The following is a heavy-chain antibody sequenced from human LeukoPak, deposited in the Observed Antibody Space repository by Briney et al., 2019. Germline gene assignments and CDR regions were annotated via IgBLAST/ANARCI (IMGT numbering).Heavy chain of an antibody. V-gene: IGHV3-7*01. CDR2: IKQDGSEK. Sequence: GGSLRLSCAASGFTFSSYWMSWVRQAPGKGLEWVASIKQDGSEKYYVDSVKGRFTISRDNAKNSLYLQMNSLRAEDTAVYYCARDRTGDSGSYYGYWFDPWGQGTLVTVSS. CDR1: GFTFSSYW. J-gene: IGHJ5*02. CDR3: ARDRTGDSGSYYGYWFDP. D-gene: IGHD1-26*01.